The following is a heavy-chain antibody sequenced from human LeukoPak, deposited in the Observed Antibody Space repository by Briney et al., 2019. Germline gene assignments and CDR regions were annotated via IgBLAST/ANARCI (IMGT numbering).Heavy chain of an antibody. CDR3: ARDRSYFDSSGYYTAFDI. J-gene: IGHJ3*02. D-gene: IGHD3-22*01. V-gene: IGHV3-11*04. Sequence: GGSLRLSCAASGFTFSDYYMSWIRQAPGKGLEWVSYISSSGSTIYYADSVKGRFTISRDNAKNSLYLQMNSLRAEDTAVYYCARDRSYFDSSGYYTAFDIWGQGTMVTVSS. CDR1: GFTFSDYY. CDR2: ISSSGSTI.